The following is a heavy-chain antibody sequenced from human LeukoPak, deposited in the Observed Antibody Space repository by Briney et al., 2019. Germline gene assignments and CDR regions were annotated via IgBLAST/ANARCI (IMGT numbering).Heavy chain of an antibody. CDR2: ISYDGSNK. V-gene: IGHV3-30-3*01. CDR3: ARAGPPYSSSELYYFDY. Sequence: GRSLRLSCAASGFTFSSYAMHWVRQAPGKGLEWVAVISYDGSNKYYADSVKGRFTISRDNSKNTLYLQMNSLRAEDTAVYYRARAGPPYSSSELYYFDYWGQGTLVTVSS. J-gene: IGHJ4*02. D-gene: IGHD6-6*01. CDR1: GFTFSSYA.